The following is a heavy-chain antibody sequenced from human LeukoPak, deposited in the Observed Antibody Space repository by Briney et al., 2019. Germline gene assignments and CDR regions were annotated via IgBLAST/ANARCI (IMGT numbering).Heavy chain of an antibody. CDR1: GGSISTGVYY. J-gene: IGHJ4*02. CDR2: ISYSGNT. CDR3: ATLDLNLVRGVQD. V-gene: IGHV4-31*03. D-gene: IGHD3-10*01. Sequence: PSETLSLTCTVSGGSISTGVYYWSWIRQHPGKGLEWIGYISYSGNTYHNPSLKGRVTISLDASKNQLSLKLSSVTAADTAVYYCATLDLNLVRGVQDWGQGTLVTVSS.